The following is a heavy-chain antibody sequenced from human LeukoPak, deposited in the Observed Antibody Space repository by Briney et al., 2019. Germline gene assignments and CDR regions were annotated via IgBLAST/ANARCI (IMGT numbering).Heavy chain of an antibody. CDR2: INWNSGSI. Sequence: GGSLRLSCAASGFIFDDYAMHWVRQAPGKGLEWVPCINWNSGSIGYADSVKGRFTISRDNAKNSLYLQMNSLRAEDTALYYCAKWAATGGLEYWGQGALVTVSS. V-gene: IGHV3-9*01. CDR1: GFIFDDYA. CDR3: AKWAATGGLEY. J-gene: IGHJ4*02. D-gene: IGHD7-27*01.